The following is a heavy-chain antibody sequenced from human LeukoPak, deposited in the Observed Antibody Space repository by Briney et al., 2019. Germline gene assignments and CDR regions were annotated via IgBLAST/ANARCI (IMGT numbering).Heavy chain of an antibody. V-gene: IGHV4-59*08. J-gene: IGHJ5*01. D-gene: IGHD1-14*01. CDR2: ISHSGTT. Sequence: PSETLSLTCTVSGGSVNYYYWSWIRQAPGKGLEWIGYISHSGTTNYDPSLKSRVSISLVTSNNQFSLRLSSVTAADTAVYYCARLLTSGRQVGGILRSYWFDSWGLGTLVTVSS. CDR1: GGSVNYYY. CDR3: ARLLTSGRQVGGILRSYWFDS.